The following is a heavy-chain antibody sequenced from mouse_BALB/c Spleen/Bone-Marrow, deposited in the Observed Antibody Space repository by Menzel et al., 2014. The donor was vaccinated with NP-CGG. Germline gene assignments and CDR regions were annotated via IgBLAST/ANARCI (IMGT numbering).Heavy chain of an antibody. CDR2: IYPGSGNT. CDR1: GYTFTDYY. CDR3: AREDYYGSSYGFAY. Sequence: VVESGPELVKPGASVKISCKASGYTFTDYYINWVKQKPGQGLEWIGWIYPGSGNTKYNEKFKGKATLTVDTSSSTAYMQLSSLTSEDTAVYFCAREDYYGSSYGFAYWGQGTLVTVSA. D-gene: IGHD1-1*01. V-gene: IGHV1-84*02. J-gene: IGHJ3*01.